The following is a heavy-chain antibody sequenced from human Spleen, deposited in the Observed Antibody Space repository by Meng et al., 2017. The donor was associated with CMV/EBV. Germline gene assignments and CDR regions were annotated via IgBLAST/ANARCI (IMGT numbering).Heavy chain of an antibody. D-gene: IGHD3-22*01. CDR2: IYYTGSS. CDR3: ARTRYYYNSTGYSVPTTFGY. V-gene: IGHV4-31*02. CDR1: GGYF. Sequence: GGYFWSWIRQPPGKGLEWIGYIYYTGSSKYNPFLKSRVSISVDTSKNQFSLKLNSVTVADTAVYYCARTRYYYNSTGYSVPTTFGYWGQGALVTVSS. J-gene: IGHJ4*02.